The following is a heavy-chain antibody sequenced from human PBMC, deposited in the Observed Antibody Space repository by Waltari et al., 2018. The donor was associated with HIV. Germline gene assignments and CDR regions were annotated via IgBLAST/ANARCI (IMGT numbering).Heavy chain of an antibody. V-gene: IGHV1-8*01. J-gene: IGHJ6*02. CDR1: GYTFTSYD. D-gene: IGHD2-15*01. CDR2: MNPNSGNT. Sequence: QVQLVQSGAEVKKPGASVKVSCKASGYTFTSYDINWVRQATGQGLEWMGWMNPNSGNTGYAQKFQGRVTMTRNTSISTAYMELSSLRSEDTAVYYCARAHCSGGSCRGGPTGMDVWGQGTTVTVSS. CDR3: ARAHCSGGSCRGGPTGMDV.